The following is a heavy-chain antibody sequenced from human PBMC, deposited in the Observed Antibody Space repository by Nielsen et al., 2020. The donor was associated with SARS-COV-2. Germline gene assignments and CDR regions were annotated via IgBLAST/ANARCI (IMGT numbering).Heavy chain of an antibody. CDR2: IIPILGIA. CDR3: AREGWQQLVPDY. Sequence: SVKVSCKASGGTFSSYAISWVRQAPGQGLEWMGRIIPILGIANYAQKFQGRVTITADKSTSTAYMELSSLRSEDTVVYYCAREGWQQLVPDYWGQGTLVTVSS. CDR1: GGTFSSYA. V-gene: IGHV1-69*04. J-gene: IGHJ4*02. D-gene: IGHD6-13*01.